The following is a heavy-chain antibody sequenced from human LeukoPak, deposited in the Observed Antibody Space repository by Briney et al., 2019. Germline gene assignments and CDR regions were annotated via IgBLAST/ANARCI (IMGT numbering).Heavy chain of an antibody. J-gene: IGHJ6*02. CDR1: GGSISSSSYY. D-gene: IGHD6-6*01. CDR3: ARGVAARSPHYYYYGMDV. Sequence: SETLSLTCTVSGGSISSSSYYWGWIRQPPGKGLEWIGSIYYSGSTYYNPSLKSRVTISVDTSKNQFSLKLSSVTAADTAVYYCARGVAARSPHYYYYGMDVWGQGTTVIVSS. CDR2: IYYSGST. V-gene: IGHV4-39*01.